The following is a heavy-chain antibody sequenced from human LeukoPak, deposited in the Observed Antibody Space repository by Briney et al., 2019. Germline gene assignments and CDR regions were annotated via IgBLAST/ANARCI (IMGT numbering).Heavy chain of an antibody. CDR3: ARDLGIAAAGTNWFDP. J-gene: IGHJ5*02. CDR1: GGSISSSNYY. CDR2: IYYSGST. Sequence: SETLSLTCTVSGGSISSSNYYWGWIRQPPGKGLEWIGSIYYSGSTYYNPSLRSRVTISADTSKNQLSLKLSSVTAADTAVYYCARDLGIAAAGTNWFDPWGQGTLVTVSS. D-gene: IGHD6-13*01. V-gene: IGHV4-39*07.